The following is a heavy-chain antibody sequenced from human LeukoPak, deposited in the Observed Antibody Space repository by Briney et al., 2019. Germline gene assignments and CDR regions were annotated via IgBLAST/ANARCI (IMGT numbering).Heavy chain of an antibody. CDR3: ARSGAAAGTPYGMDV. CDR1: GFTFSDYY. D-gene: IGHD6-13*01. J-gene: IGHJ6*04. CDR2: ISSSSSYT. Sequence: PGGSLRHSCAASGFTFSDYYMSWIRQAPGKGLEWVSYISSSSSYTNYADSVKGRFTISRDNAKNSLYLQMNSLRAEDTAVYYCARSGAAAGTPYGMDVWGKGTTVTVSS. V-gene: IGHV3-11*06.